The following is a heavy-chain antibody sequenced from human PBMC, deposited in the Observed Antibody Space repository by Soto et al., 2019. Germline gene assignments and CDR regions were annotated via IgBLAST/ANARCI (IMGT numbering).Heavy chain of an antibody. V-gene: IGHV3-7*05. J-gene: IGHJ3*02. CDR1: GFPFSGYL. Sequence: EVQVVESGGGSVQPGGSLRLSCTVSGFPFSGYLMDWVRQAPGKGLEWVANINHDGSEMYYGDSVKGRFTISRDNAKNSLYLQMNSLRVEDTAVYYCARGLVGMWGQGTMVTVSS. CDR3: ARGLVGM. CDR2: INHDGSEM. D-gene: IGHD3-10*01.